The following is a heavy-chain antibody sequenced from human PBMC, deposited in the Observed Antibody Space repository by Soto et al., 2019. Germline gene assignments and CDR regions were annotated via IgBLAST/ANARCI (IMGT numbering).Heavy chain of an antibody. CDR3: AKDMGPSYCTNGVCYQYYYYGMDV. CDR1: GFTFDDYA. CDR2: ISWNSGSI. Sequence: PVGSLRLSCAASGFTFDDYAMHWVRQAPGKGLEWVSGISWNSGSIGYADSVKGRFTISRDNAKNSLYLQMNSLRAEGTALYYCAKDMGPSYCTNGVCYQYYYYGMDVWGQGTTVTVSS. V-gene: IGHV3-9*01. D-gene: IGHD2-8*01. J-gene: IGHJ6*02.